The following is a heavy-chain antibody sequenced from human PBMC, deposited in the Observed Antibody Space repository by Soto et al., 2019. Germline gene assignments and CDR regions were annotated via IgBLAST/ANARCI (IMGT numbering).Heavy chain of an antibody. D-gene: IGHD4-17*01. V-gene: IGHV3-73*01. CDR1: GFTFSGYA. CDR3: TSYDYGDYIIDY. Sequence: PGGSLRLSCAASGFTFSGYAMHWVRQASGKGLEWVGRIRSKGNSYATSYAASVKGRFTISRDDSKNTAYLQMHSLKTEDTAVYFCTSYDYGDYIIDYWGQGTLVTVSS. CDR2: IRSKGNSYAT. J-gene: IGHJ4*02.